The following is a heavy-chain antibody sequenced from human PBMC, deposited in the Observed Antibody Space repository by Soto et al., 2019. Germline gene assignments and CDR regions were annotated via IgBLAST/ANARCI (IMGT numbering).Heavy chain of an antibody. J-gene: IGHJ1*01. Sequence: WTWIRQPPGKGLEWIGYIYYNGNTNYSPSLKSRLTISLDTSKNQFSLKLTSVSVADTAVYYCARGAQYFQHWGQGTLVTVSS. CDR3: ARGAQYFQH. V-gene: IGHV4-59*01. CDR2: IYYNGNT.